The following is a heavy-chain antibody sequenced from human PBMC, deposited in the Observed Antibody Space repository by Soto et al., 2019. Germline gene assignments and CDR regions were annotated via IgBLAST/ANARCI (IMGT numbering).Heavy chain of an antibody. CDR2: IKSKTDGGTT. CDR1: GFTFSNAW. Sequence: TGGSLRLSCAASGFTFSNAWMSWVRQAPGKGLEWVGRIKSKTDGGTTDYAAPVKGRFTISRDDSKNTLYLQMNSLKTEDTAVYYCTTDYVAVRGVISFDYWGQGTLVTVSS. V-gene: IGHV3-15*01. D-gene: IGHD3-10*01. CDR3: TTDYVAVRGVISFDY. J-gene: IGHJ4*02.